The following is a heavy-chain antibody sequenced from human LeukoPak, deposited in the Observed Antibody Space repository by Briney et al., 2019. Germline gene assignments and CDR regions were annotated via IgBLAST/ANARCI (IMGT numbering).Heavy chain of an antibody. Sequence: ASVKVSCTASGYNFISYDINWVRQAPGQGLEWMGWISAYNGNTNYAQTLQGRVTMSTDTATSTAYMELRSLRSDDTAVYYCAREKSRYKYGYNYWGQGTLVTVSS. J-gene: IGHJ4*02. CDR1: GYNFISYD. V-gene: IGHV1-18*01. D-gene: IGHD5-18*01. CDR2: ISAYNGNT. CDR3: AREKSRYKYGYNY.